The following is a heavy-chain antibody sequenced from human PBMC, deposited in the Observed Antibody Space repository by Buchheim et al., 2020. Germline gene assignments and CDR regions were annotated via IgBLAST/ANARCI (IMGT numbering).Heavy chain of an antibody. D-gene: IGHD3-10*01. CDR1: GGSFSGYY. J-gene: IGHJ5*02. Sequence: QVQLQQWGAGLLKPSETLSLTCAVYGGSFSGYYWSWIRQPPGKGLEWIGEINHSGSTNYNPSLKSRVTISVDTSKNQFSSKLSSVTAADTAVYYCARGLGRITMVRGALNWFDPWGQGTL. V-gene: IGHV4-34*01. CDR3: ARGLGRITMVRGALNWFDP. CDR2: INHSGST.